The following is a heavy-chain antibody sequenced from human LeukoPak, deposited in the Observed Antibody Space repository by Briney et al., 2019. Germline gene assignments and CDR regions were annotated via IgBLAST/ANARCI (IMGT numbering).Heavy chain of an antibody. J-gene: IGHJ4*02. V-gene: IGHV1-8*01. Sequence: ASVKVSCKAFGYTFTSYDINWVRQATGQGLEWMGWMNPTSGNTGYAQKFQGTVTMTRNTSISTAYMELSSLRSEDTAVYYCARGPRTVVRGVTGDYWGQGALVTVSS. D-gene: IGHD3-10*01. CDR1: GYTFTSYD. CDR3: ARGPRTVVRGVTGDY. CDR2: MNPTSGNT.